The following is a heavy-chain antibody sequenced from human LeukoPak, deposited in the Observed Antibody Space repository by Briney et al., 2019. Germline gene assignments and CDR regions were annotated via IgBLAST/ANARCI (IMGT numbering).Heavy chain of an antibody. D-gene: IGHD1-26*01. J-gene: IGHJ3*02. CDR2: MYYSGST. Sequence: SETLSLTCTVSGGSVTSSSFYWGWIRQPPGRGLEWIGTMYYSGSTYYSPSLKSRVTLFTDSSKNHFSLKLNSVTAADTAVYYCARGGSFEAFDIWGHGTMVTVSS. CDR1: GGSVTSSSFY. CDR3: ARGGSFEAFDI. V-gene: IGHV4-39*02.